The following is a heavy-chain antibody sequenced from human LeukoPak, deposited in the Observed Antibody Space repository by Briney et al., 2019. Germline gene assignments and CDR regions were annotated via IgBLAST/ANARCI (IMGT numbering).Heavy chain of an antibody. CDR3: ARGGYYGSGNDFRFDP. D-gene: IGHD3-10*01. CDR2: IHYTGST. Sequence: SETLSLTCTVSGGSINSYYWSWIRQPPGEGLECTGYIHYTGSTNYNPSLKSRVTISVDTSKSQFSLKLSSVTAADTAIYYCARGGYYGSGNDFRFDPWGQGTLVTVSS. V-gene: IGHV4-59*01. J-gene: IGHJ5*02. CDR1: GGSINSYY.